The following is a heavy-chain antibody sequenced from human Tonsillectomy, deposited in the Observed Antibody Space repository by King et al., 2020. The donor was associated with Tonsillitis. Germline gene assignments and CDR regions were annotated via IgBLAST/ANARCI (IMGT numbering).Heavy chain of an antibody. J-gene: IGHJ4*02. CDR1: GFSFNTYA. V-gene: IGHV3-23*04. D-gene: IGHD6-19*01. CDR3: AKDGRAVAGFDF. CDR2: ISGSGANT. Sequence: VPLVESGGGLVKPGGSLRLSCAASGFSFNTYALSWVRQAPGKGLEWISTISGSGANTYYAGSVKGRFTISRDNYKNTLYLQMNSLRADDTAVYYYAKDGRAVAGFDFWGQGTLVTVSS.